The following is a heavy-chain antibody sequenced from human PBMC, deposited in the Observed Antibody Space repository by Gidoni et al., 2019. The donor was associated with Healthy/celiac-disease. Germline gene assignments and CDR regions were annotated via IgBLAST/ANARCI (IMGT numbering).Heavy chain of an antibody. CDR1: GFTFRTYA. J-gene: IGHJ4*02. D-gene: IGHD2-2*01. CDR2: ISGSGGST. V-gene: IGHV3-23*01. Sequence: EVQLLESEGGLVQPGGSLRLSCAASGFTFRTYAMSWVRQAPGKGLEWVSAISGSGGSTYYADSVKGRFTISRDNSKNTLYLQMNSLRAEDTAVYYCAKTLGDIVVVPAAMPSSYFDYWGQGTLVTVSS. CDR3: AKTLGDIVVVPAAMPSSYFDY.